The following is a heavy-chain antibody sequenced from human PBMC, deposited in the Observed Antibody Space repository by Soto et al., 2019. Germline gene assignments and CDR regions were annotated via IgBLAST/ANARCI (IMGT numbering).Heavy chain of an antibody. CDR2: ISYDGSNK. D-gene: IGHD3-10*01. Sequence: QVQLVESGGGVVQPGRSLRLSCAASGFTFSSYAMQWVRQAPGKGLEWVAVISYDGSNKYYADSVKGRFTISSDNSKNPLYLQMNSLRAEDTAVYYCARPDYGSGSYPDYWGQGTLVTVSS. CDR3: ARPDYGSGSYPDY. CDR1: GFTFSSYA. V-gene: IGHV3-30-3*01. J-gene: IGHJ4*02.